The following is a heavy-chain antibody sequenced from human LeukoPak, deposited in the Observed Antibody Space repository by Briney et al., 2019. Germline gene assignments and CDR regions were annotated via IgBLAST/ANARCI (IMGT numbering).Heavy chain of an antibody. Sequence: GGSLRLSCAASGFTFSSYAVSWVRQAPGKGLEWVSAISGSGGSTYYADSVKGRFTISRDNSKNTLYLQMNSLRAEDTAVYYCAKISGWLETTCYFDYWGQGTLVTVSS. CDR1: GFTFSSYA. D-gene: IGHD3-22*01. CDR3: AKISGWLETTCYFDY. V-gene: IGHV3-23*01. CDR2: ISGSGGST. J-gene: IGHJ4*02.